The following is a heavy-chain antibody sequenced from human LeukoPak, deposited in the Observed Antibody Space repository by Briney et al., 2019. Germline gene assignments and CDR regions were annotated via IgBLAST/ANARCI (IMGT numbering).Heavy chain of an antibody. D-gene: IGHD3-22*01. CDR3: ARLGLYYYDSSGYYEGSFDY. J-gene: IGHJ4*02. CDR2: IYPGDSDN. CDR1: GYSFTSYW. Sequence: GESLKISCKGSGYSFTSYWIGWVRQMPGKGLEWMGIIYPGDSDNRYSPSFQGQVTISADKSISTAYLQWSSLKASDTAMYYCARLGLYYYDSSGYYEGSFDYWGQGTLVTVSS. V-gene: IGHV5-51*01.